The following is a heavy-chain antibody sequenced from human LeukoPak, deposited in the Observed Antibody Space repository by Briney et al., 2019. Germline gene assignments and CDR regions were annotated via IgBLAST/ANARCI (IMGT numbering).Heavy chain of an antibody. Sequence: GGSLRISCAASGFMFDDYAMHWVRQVPGRGLEWVSLTSGDGVSSFYADSVRGRFTISRDNNNNSLSLQMYSLTTEDTAFYYCAREQFSHTSNYFDNWGQGILVTVSS. CDR1: GFMFDDYA. CDR3: AREQFSHTSNYFDN. J-gene: IGHJ4*02. D-gene: IGHD5-24*01. CDR2: TSGDGVSS. V-gene: IGHV3-43*02.